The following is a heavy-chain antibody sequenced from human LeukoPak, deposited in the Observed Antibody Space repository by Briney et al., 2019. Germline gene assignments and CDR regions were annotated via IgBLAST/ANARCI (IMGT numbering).Heavy chain of an antibody. CDR3: TENSPYYDVFGY. V-gene: IGHV4-30-4*01. J-gene: IGHJ4*02. D-gene: IGHD1-26*01. CDR2: IYYSGST. Sequence: PSETLSLTCTVSGGSISSGDYYWSWIRQPPGKGLEWIGYIYYSGSTYYNPSLKSRVTISVDTSKNQFSLKLSSVTAADTAVYYCTENSPYYDVFGYWGQGTLVTVSS. CDR1: GGSISSGDYY.